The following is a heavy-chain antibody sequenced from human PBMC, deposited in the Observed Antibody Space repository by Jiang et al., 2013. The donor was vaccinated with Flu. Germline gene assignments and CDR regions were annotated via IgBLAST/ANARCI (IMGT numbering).Heavy chain of an antibody. CDR2: INAGNGNT. Sequence: GAEVKKPGASVKVSCKASGYTFTSYAMHWVRQAPGQRLEWMGWINAGNGNTKYSQKFQGRVTITGDTSASTAYMELSSLRSEDTAVYYCRETQIWFGVRYYYYYGMDVWGQGT. CDR1: GYTFTSYA. V-gene: IGHV1-3*01. D-gene: IGHD3-10*01. J-gene: IGHJ6*02. CDR3: RETQIWFGVRYYYYYGMDV.